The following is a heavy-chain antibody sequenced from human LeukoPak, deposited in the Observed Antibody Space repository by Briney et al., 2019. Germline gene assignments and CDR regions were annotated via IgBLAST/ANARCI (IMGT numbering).Heavy chain of an antibody. D-gene: IGHD4-17*01. CDR2: SNPSGGST. Sequence: ASVKVSCKASGYTFTSYYIHWVRQAPGQGREWMGISNPSGGSTRNAQRFQGRVTMTSDTSTSTVYLELSSLRSEDTAVYYCTREAGYGDFNYWGQGPLVTVSS. V-gene: IGHV1-46*01. CDR3: TREAGYGDFNY. J-gene: IGHJ4*02. CDR1: GYTFTSYY.